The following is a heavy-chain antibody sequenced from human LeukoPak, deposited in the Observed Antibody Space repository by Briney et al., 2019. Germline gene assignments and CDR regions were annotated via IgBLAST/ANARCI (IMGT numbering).Heavy chain of an antibody. CDR3: ARKGPSVRYYYYYMDV. J-gene: IGHJ6*03. D-gene: IGHD3-10*01. V-gene: IGHV4-34*01. CDR1: GGSFSGCY. CDR2: INHSGSS. Sequence: SETLSLTCTVYGGSFSGCYWSWIRQPPGKGLEWIGEINHSGSSNYNPSLKSRVTISVDTSKNQFSLKLSSVTAADTAVYYCARKGPSVRYYYYYMDVWGKGTTVTVSS.